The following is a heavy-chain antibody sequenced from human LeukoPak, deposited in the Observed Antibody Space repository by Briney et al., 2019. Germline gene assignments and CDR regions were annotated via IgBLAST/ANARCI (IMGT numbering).Heavy chain of an antibody. Sequence: SVKVSCKASGGTFSSYAISWVRQAPGQGLEWMGGIIPIFGTANYAQKFQGRVTITADESTSTAYMELSSLRSEDTAVYYCARDSYYYGSGSVFPGVYWGQGTLVTVSS. D-gene: IGHD3-10*01. J-gene: IGHJ4*02. CDR2: IIPIFGTA. CDR3: ARDSYYYGSGSVFPGVY. CDR1: GGTFSSYA. V-gene: IGHV1-69*13.